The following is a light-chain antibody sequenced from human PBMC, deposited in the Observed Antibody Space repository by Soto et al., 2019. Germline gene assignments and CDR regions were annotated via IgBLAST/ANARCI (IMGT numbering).Light chain of an antibody. Sequence: DIQMTQSPSTLSASVGDRVTITCRASQSISSWLAWYQEKPGKAPILLIYKASSLEVGVPSRFSGSGSGTEFTLTISSLQPDDFATYYSQQYSSYSRYTFGQGTKLEIK. CDR1: QSISSW. CDR3: QQYSSYSRYT. V-gene: IGKV1-5*03. CDR2: KAS. J-gene: IGKJ2*01.